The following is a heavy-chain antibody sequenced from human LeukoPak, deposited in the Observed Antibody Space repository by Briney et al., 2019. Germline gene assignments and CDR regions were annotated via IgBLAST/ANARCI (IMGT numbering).Heavy chain of an antibody. Sequence: GGSLRLSCAASGFTFSSYGMYWVRQAPGKGLEWVAFIRYDGSKYYADSVKGRFTISRDNAKNSLYLQMNSLRAEDTAVYYCVPHGSGYYPLPHWGQGTLVTVSS. J-gene: IGHJ4*02. CDR1: GFTFSSYG. CDR2: IRYDGSK. V-gene: IGHV3-30*02. CDR3: VPHGSGYYPLPH. D-gene: IGHD3-22*01.